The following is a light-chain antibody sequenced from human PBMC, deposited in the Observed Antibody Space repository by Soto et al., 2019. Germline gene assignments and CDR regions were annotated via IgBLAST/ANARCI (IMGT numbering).Light chain of an antibody. CDR2: DDT. J-gene: IGLJ2*01. V-gene: IGLV2-14*02. CDR1: SSDVGTYKP. Sequence: QSVLTQPASVSGSPGQSITISCTGTSSDVGTYKPVSWYQQYPGKAPKVIIYDDTKRPSGVSSRFSGSKSGNTASLTISGLQAEDEADYYCCSYTSTTHILFGGGTKLTVL. CDR3: CSYTSTTHIL.